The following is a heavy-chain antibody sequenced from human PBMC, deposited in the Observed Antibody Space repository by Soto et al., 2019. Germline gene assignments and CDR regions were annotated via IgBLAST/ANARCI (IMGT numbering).Heavy chain of an antibody. Sequence: QLQLQESGPGLVKPSETLSLTCTVSGGSVSSGSYYWGWIRQPPGKGLEWIGSIYYSGNTYYNPCLKSRVTISIDTSKNQFSLKVSSVTAAYTAMYYCARYVGGYYYYMDVWGKGTTVTVSS. D-gene: IGHD2-15*01. CDR2: IYYSGNT. J-gene: IGHJ6*03. CDR1: GGSVSSGSYY. CDR3: ARYVGGYYYYMDV. V-gene: IGHV4-39*01.